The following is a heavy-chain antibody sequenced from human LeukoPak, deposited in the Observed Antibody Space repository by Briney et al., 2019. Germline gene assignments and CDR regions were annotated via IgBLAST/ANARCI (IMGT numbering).Heavy chain of an antibody. D-gene: IGHD2-2*01. J-gene: IGHJ4*02. CDR2: ISGSGGST. CDR3: AKDSAPTYIVVVPAAMEGGFDY. CDR1: GFTFGSYA. Sequence: GGSLRLSCAASGFTFGSYAMSWVRQAPGKGLEWVSAISGSGGSTYYADSVKGRFTISRDNSKNTLYLQMNSLRAEDTAVYYCAKDSAPTYIVVVPAAMEGGFDYWGQGTLVTVSS. V-gene: IGHV3-23*01.